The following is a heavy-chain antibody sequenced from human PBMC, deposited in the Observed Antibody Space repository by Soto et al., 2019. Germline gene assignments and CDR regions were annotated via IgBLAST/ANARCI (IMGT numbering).Heavy chain of an antibody. CDR3: ARLKHGYFDWLLRPQLYYYGMDV. V-gene: IGHV4-59*01. Sequence: PSETLSLTCTVSGGSISSYYWSWIRQPPGKGLEWIGYIYYSGSTNYNPSLKSRVTISVDTSKNQFSLKLSSVTAADTAVYYCARLKHGYFDWLLRPQLYYYGMDVWGQGTTVTVSS. D-gene: IGHD3-9*01. CDR1: GGSISSYY. CDR2: IYYSGST. J-gene: IGHJ6*02.